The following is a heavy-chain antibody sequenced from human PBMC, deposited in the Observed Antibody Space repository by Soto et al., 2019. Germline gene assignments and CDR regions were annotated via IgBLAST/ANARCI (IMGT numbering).Heavy chain of an antibody. D-gene: IGHD6-13*01. CDR3: ARDYRYSSSWYSLATRGSIYYYGMDV. CDR1: GFTFSSYG. Sequence: GGSLRLSCAASGFTFSSYGMHWVRQAPGKGLEWVAVIWYDGSNKYYADSVKGRFTISRDNSKNTLYLQMNSLRAEDTAVYYCARDYRYSSSWYSLATRGSIYYYGMDVWGQGTTVTVSS. J-gene: IGHJ6*02. V-gene: IGHV3-33*01. CDR2: IWYDGSNK.